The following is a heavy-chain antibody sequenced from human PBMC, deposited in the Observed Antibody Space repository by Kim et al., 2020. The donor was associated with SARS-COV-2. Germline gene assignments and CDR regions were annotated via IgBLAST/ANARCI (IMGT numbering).Heavy chain of an antibody. D-gene: IGHD6-19*01. CDR3: ARVQQWLVLGFDY. J-gene: IGHJ4*02. Sequence: SPSLTSRVAISVDTSKNQFSLKLGSVTAAETAVYYCARVQQWLVLGFDYWGQGTLVTVSS. V-gene: IGHV4-34*01.